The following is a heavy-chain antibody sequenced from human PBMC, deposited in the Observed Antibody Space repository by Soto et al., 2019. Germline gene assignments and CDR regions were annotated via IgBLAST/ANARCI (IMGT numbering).Heavy chain of an antibody. CDR3: AADWSNRPFYF. Sequence: QMQLVQSGPEVKKPGTSVKVSCKASGFTLTSADVQWVRQTRGQRLEWIGRIVGGSGSTNYAQQFQGRLAITRDMSTSTVYMERSSLRSEDTAVYYCAADWSNRPFYFWGQGTLVTVSS. D-gene: IGHD3-3*01. V-gene: IGHV1-58*01. CDR1: GFTLTSAD. J-gene: IGHJ4*02. CDR2: IVGGSGST.